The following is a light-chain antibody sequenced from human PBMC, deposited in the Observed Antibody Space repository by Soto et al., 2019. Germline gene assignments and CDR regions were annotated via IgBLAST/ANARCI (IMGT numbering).Light chain of an antibody. Sequence: DIQMTQSPSTLSASIGDRVTITCRASQNINVWLAWYQQKPGKAPKFLIYQASTLQSGAPSRFSGSGSGTEFTLTIRSLQPDDFATYYCQQHEAYPRTFGQGTKVEIK. V-gene: IGKV1-5*03. CDR2: QAS. CDR1: QNINVW. J-gene: IGKJ1*01. CDR3: QQHEAYPRT.